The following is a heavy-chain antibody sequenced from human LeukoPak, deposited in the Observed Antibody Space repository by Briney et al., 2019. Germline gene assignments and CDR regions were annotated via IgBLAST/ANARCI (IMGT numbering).Heavy chain of an antibody. CDR2: IYTSGST. D-gene: IGHD6-6*01. V-gene: IGHV4-4*07. CDR3: ASPSSSSSSTPASGYYYMDV. Sequence: PSETLSLTCTVSGGSISSYYWSWIRQPAGKGLEWIGRIYTSGSTNYNPSLKSRVTMSVDTSKNQFSLKLSSVTAADTAVYYCASPSSSSSSTPASGYYYMDVWGKGTTVTVSS. J-gene: IGHJ6*03. CDR1: GGSISSYY.